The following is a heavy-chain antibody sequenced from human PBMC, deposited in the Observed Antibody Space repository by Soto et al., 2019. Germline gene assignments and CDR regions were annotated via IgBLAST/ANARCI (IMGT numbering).Heavy chain of an antibody. CDR2: IIPIFGTA. D-gene: IGHD2-2*01. CDR3: ARSVLVPAAIGEWRHFDY. V-gene: IGHV1-69*12. J-gene: IGHJ4*02. Sequence: QVQLVQSGAEVKKPGSSVKVSCKASGGTFSSYAISWVRQAPGQGLEWMGGIIPIFGTANYAQKFQGRVTITADESTSTAYMELSSLRSEDTAVYYCARSVLVPAAIGEWRHFDYWGQGTLVTVSS. CDR1: GGTFSSYA.